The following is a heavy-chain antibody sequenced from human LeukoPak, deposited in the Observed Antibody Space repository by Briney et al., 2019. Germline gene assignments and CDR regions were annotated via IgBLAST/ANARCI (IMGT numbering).Heavy chain of an antibody. CDR1: GGSISSYY. J-gene: IGHJ4*02. CDR3: ARHASPSSWVDY. Sequence: SETLSLTCTVSGGSISSYYWSWIRQPPGKGLEWIGYIYYSGTTNYNPSLKSRVTMSVDTSKNQFSLKLSSVTAADTAVYYCARHASPSSWVDYWGQGTLVTVSS. D-gene: IGHD6-13*01. CDR2: IYYSGTT. V-gene: IGHV4-59*08.